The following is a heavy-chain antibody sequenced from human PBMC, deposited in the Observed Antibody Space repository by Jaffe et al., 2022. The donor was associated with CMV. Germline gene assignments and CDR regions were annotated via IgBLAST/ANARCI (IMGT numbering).Heavy chain of an antibody. CDR2: IWYDGSNK. J-gene: IGHJ5*02. V-gene: IGHV3-33*01. D-gene: IGHD5-18*01. Sequence: QVQLVESGGGVVQPGRSLRLSCAASGFTFSSYGMHWVRQAPGKGLEWVAVIWYDGSNKYYADSVKGRFTISRDNSKNTLYLQMNSLRAEDTAVYYCARADGIQLWLLSGPWGQGTLVTVSS. CDR3: ARADGIQLWLLSGP. CDR1: GFTFSSYG.